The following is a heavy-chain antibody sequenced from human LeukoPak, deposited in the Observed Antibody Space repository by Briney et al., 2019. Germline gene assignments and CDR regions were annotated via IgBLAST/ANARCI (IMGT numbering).Heavy chain of an antibody. J-gene: IGHJ4*02. Sequence: GGSLRLSCAASGFTFSSYAMSWVRQAPGKGLEWVAVISYDGSNKYYADSVKGRFTISRDNSKNTLYLQMNSLRAEDTAVYYCAKDFTTVTTSGNWGQGTLVTVSS. CDR1: GFTFSSYA. V-gene: IGHV3-30*18. D-gene: IGHD4-4*01. CDR3: AKDFTTVTTSGN. CDR2: ISYDGSNK.